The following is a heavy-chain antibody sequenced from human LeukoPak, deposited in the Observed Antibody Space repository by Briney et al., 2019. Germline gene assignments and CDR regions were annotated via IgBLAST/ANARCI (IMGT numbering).Heavy chain of an antibody. Sequence: PSETLSLTCTVSGGSISSGGYYWSWIRQHPGKGLEWIGYIYYSGSTYYNPSLKSRVTISVDTSKNQFSLKLSSVTAADTAVYYCPGYSNSIFGWFDPWGQGTLVTVSS. J-gene: IGHJ5*02. V-gene: IGHV4-31*03. CDR3: PGYSNSIFGWFDP. D-gene: IGHD4-11*01. CDR1: GGSISSGGYY. CDR2: IYYSGST.